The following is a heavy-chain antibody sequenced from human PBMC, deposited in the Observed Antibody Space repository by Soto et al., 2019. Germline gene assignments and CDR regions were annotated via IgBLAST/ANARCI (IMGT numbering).Heavy chain of an antibody. J-gene: IGHJ5*02. CDR2: IYHSGST. Sequence: TLSLTCAVSGGSISSGGYSWSWIRQPPGKGLEWIGYIYHSGSTYYNPSLKSRVTISVDRSKNQFSLKLSSVTAADTAVYYCARSPIAAAGPNWFDPWGQGTLVTVSS. CDR3: ARSPIAAAGPNWFDP. D-gene: IGHD6-13*01. V-gene: IGHV4-30-2*01. CDR1: GGSISSGGYS.